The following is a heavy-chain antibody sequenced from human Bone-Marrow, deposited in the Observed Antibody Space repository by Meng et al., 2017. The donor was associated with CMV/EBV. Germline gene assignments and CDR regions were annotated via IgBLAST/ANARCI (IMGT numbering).Heavy chain of an antibody. J-gene: IGHJ5*02. Sequence: GGSLRLSCAASGFTFSNAWMSWVRQAPGKGLEWAGRIKSKTDGGTTDYAAPVKGRFTISRDDSKNTLYLQMNSLKTEDTAVYYCTTDSWLVETWGQGTLVTVSS. V-gene: IGHV3-15*01. CDR2: IKSKTDGGTT. D-gene: IGHD6-13*01. CDR1: GFTFSNAW. CDR3: TTDSWLVET.